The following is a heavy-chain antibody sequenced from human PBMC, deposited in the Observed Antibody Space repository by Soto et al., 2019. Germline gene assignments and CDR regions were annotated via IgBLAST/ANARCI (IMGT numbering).Heavy chain of an antibody. J-gene: IGHJ4*02. Sequence: QVQLVQSGAEVRKPGASVKVSCEASGYTFTTYDISWVRQAPGQGLEWLGWISAYSGDKKYAQKFQGRVTMTTDTSTITAYMELRSLRSDDTAIYYCTRIPRGACTFDYWGQGTLVTVSS. CDR3: TRIPRGACTFDY. CDR2: ISAYSGDK. V-gene: IGHV1-18*01. CDR1: GYTFTTYD. D-gene: IGHD2-21*01.